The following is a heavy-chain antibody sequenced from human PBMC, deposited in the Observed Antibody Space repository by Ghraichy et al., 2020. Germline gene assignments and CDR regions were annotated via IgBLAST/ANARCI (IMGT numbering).Heavy chain of an antibody. CDR2: IKSRTDGGTT. D-gene: IGHD4-17*01. J-gene: IGHJ4*02. V-gene: IGHV3-15*01. CDR3: TTDRLWDYDYGDYRYFDY. CDR1: GFTFSNAW. Sequence: GGSLRLSCAASGFTFSNAWMSWVRQAPGKGLEWVGRIKSRTDGGTTDYVAPVKGRFTISRDDSKNTLYLQMNSLKTEDTAVYYCTTDRLWDYDYGDYRYFDYWGQGTLVTVSS.